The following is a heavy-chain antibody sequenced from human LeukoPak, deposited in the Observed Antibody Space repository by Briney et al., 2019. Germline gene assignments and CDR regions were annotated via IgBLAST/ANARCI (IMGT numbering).Heavy chain of an antibody. CDR1: GVSISSYY. Sequence: SETLSLTCTVSGVSISSYYWSWIRQPPGKGLEWIGYIYYSGSTNYNPSLKSRVTISVDTSKSQFTLKLSSVTAADTAVYYCARAGIQLWLGNFDYWGQGTLVTVSS. CDR3: ARAGIQLWLGNFDY. V-gene: IGHV4-59*08. D-gene: IGHD5-18*01. CDR2: IYYSGST. J-gene: IGHJ4*02.